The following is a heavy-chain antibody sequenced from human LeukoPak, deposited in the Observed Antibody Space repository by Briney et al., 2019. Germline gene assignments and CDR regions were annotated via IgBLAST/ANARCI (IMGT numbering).Heavy chain of an antibody. CDR1: GFTVSSNY. J-gene: IGHJ6*02. CDR3: ASCGDYGVYYYGMDV. V-gene: IGHV3-66*01. D-gene: IGHD4-17*01. CDR2: IYSGGST. Sequence: GGSLRLSCAASGFTVSSNYMSWVRQAPGKGLEWVSVIYSGGSTYYADSVKGRFTTSRDNSKNTLYLQMNSLRAEDTAVYYCASCGDYGVYYYGMDVWGQGTTVTVSS.